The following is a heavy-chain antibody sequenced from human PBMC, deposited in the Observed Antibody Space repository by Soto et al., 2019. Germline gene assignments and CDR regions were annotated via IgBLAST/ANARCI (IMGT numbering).Heavy chain of an antibody. CDR1: GYKFINYY. Sequence: QVQLVQSGPEVEKPGASVKVSCQASGYKFINYYMHWVRQAPGQGLEWVGMVNPNGGSTSYPQKFQGRVTMTRDTSTNTVFMELSGLTFDDTVVYFCARGEGLTVFRGGWFDTWGQGCLVIVSS. CDR3: ARGEGLTVFRGGWFDT. V-gene: IGHV1-46*03. CDR2: VNPNGGST. D-gene: IGHD3-10*01. J-gene: IGHJ5*02.